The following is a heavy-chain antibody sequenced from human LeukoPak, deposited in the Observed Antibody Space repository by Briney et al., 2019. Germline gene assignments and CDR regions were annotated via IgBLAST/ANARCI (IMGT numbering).Heavy chain of an antibody. V-gene: IGHV1-69*05. CDR2: MIPIFGTP. CDR3: ARVSLLIDGSGSSEYSTYRMDV. CDR1: GGTFSIYA. Sequence: SVKVSCKASGGTFSIYAISWVRQAPGQGLGWRGGMIPIFGTPNYAEKLPGRDTTNTDEATSTAYSEQTSLSSEDPAVYYCARVSLLIDGSGSSEYSTYRMDVWGKGTPVTVSS. D-gene: IGHD3-10*01. J-gene: IGHJ6*04.